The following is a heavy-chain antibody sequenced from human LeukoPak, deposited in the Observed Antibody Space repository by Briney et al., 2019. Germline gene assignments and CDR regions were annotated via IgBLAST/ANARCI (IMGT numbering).Heavy chain of an antibody. D-gene: IGHD3-10*01. J-gene: IGHJ4*02. CDR1: GYTFTSYG. V-gene: IGHV1-2*04. Sequence: GASVKVSCKASGYTFTSYGINWVRQATGQGLEWMGWINPNSGGTNYAQKFQGWVTMTRDTSISTAYMELSRLRSDDTAVYYCARGSPHITIGYWGQGTLVTVSS. CDR2: INPNSGGT. CDR3: ARGSPHITIGY.